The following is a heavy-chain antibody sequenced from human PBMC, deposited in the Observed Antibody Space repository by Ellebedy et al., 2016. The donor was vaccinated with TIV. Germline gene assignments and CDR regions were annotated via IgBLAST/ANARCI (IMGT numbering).Heavy chain of an antibody. J-gene: IGHJ4*02. CDR2: IWYDGSQQ. V-gene: IGHV3-33*01. CDR1: GFTFSSYG. D-gene: IGHD5-12*01. Sequence: GGSLRLXXAASGFTFSSYGMHWVRQAPGKGLEWVAIIWYDGSQQYYAASVKGRFTISRDNSRNTVFLQMDSLGAEDTAVYYCATGGGSGYIHDYWGQGTLVTVSS. CDR3: ATGGGSGYIHDY.